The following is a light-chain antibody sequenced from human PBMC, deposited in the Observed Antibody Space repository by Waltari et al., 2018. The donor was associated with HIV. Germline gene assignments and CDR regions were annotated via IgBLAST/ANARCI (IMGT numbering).Light chain of an antibody. Sequence: DIHMTQSPSSLSAYVGDRVTITCRASQSMSNYLNWYQQKPGKAPKPLIYAASSLQSGVPSRFSGSGSGTDFTLTISSRQPEEFATYYCQQSYSTPGTCGQGTKVEIK. CDR3: QQSYSTPGT. CDR2: AAS. V-gene: IGKV1-39*01. CDR1: QSMSNY. J-gene: IGKJ1*01.